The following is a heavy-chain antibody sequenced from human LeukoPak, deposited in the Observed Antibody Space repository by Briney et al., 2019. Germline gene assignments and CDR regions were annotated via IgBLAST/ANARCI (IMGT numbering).Heavy chain of an antibody. CDR1: GFSLSNYG. CDR2: ISAVVTST. J-gene: IGHJ4*02. CDR3: AKDSPVATY. Sequence: PGGSLRLSCAASGFSLSNYGMTWIRQAPGKGLEWVSAISAVVTSTYCSDSVKGRFTISRGNSKNTLYLQMNSLRVDDTAVYYCAKDSPVATYWGQGTLVTVSS. D-gene: IGHD4-23*01. V-gene: IGHV3-23*01.